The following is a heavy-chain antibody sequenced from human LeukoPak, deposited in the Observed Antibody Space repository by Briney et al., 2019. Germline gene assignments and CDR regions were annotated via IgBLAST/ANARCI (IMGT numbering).Heavy chain of an antibody. CDR3: ARARYNIAAVDI. CDR2: IYYSGST. CDR1: GGSISSGSYY. J-gene: IGHJ3*02. D-gene: IGHD6-13*01. V-gene: IGHV4-61*10. Sequence: SETLSLTCTVSGGSISSGSYYWSWIRQPAGKGLEWIGYIYYSGSTNYNPSLKSRVTISVDTSKNQFSLKLSSVTAADTAVYYCARARYNIAAVDIWGQGTMVTVSS.